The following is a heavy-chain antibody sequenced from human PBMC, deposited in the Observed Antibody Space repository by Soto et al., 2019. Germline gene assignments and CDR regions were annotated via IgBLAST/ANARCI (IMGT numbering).Heavy chain of an antibody. CDR1: GYPFTTYG. V-gene: IGHV1-69*01. CDR2: IIPIFVTA. CDR3: ERDLERASYYYGMDV. J-gene: IGHJ6*02. Sequence: SVMIPCKPSGYPFTTYGMSWVPQSPGHGLEWMGGIIPIFVTANYAQKFQGRVTITGDECTSTAYRELSSLRAEDTAVYYCERDLERASYYYGMDVWGQGTTVAVSS.